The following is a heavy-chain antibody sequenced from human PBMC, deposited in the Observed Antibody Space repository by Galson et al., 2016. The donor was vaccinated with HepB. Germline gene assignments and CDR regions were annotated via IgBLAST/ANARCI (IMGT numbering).Heavy chain of an antibody. CDR1: GYIFTSSG. V-gene: IGHV1-18*04. CDR3: ARDWDFNLDV. J-gene: IGHJ6*04. D-gene: IGHD1-26*01. Sequence: SVKVSCKASGYIFTSSGISWMRQAPGHGLEWMGWSNIYDGTINYARKFQGRVSLTTDTYTSTAYMELSSLRLDDTAGYYCARDWDFNLDVWGKGTTVTVSS. CDR2: SNIYDGTI.